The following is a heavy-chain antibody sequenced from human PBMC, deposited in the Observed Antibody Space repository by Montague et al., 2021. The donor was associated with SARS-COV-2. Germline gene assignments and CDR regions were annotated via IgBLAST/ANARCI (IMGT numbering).Heavy chain of an antibody. D-gene: IGHD2/OR15-2a*01. CDR3: ATDAYYFAAGRETPGAFDP. J-gene: IGHJ5*02. CDR2: NYANCIF. V-gene: IGHV4-4*07. CDR1: GDSITRYGDSSGGYF. Sequence: SETLSLTCSASGDSITRYGDSSGGYFWRRIRQPAGKGLEWMGSNYANCIFDYTTFLNSRVKMSMDTKKQEFSMRHIAVTAADTAVYYSATDAYYFAAGRETPGAFDPWGQGTLVTVSS.